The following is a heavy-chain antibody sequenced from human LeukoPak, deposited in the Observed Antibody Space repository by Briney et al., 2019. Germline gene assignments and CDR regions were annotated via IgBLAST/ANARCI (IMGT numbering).Heavy chain of an antibody. CDR1: GGSVSSSGYY. Sequence: PSETLSLTCTVSGGSVSSSGYYWVWIRQPPGKGLEWIGYIYYSGSTNYNPSLKSRVTLSVDTSKNQFSLKLSSVTAADTAVYYCARSYSSSLIDYWGQGTLVTVSS. CDR3: ARSYSSSLIDY. CDR2: IYYSGST. V-gene: IGHV4-61*08. D-gene: IGHD6-6*01. J-gene: IGHJ4*02.